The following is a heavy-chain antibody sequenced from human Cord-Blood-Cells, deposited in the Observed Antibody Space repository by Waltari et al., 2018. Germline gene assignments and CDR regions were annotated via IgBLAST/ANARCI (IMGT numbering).Heavy chain of an antibody. CDR3: ARVPSTTKYYYYGMDV. D-gene: IGHD5-12*01. CDR1: GSTFSSYA. Sequence: QVQLVESGGGVVQPGRSLRLSCAASGSTFSSYAMTWVRQAPGKGLEWVAVISYDGSNKYYADSVKGRFTISRDNSKNTLYLQMNSLRAEDTAVYYCARVPSTTKYYYYGMDVWGQGTTVTVSS. V-gene: IGHV3-30*04. CDR2: ISYDGSNK. J-gene: IGHJ6*02.